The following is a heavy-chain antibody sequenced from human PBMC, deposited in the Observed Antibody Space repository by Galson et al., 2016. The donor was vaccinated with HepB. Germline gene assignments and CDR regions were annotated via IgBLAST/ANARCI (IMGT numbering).Heavy chain of an antibody. CDR3: ARAPPFSIYYYDSSGYAFDI. CDR2: ISAYNGNT. Sequence: SVKVSCKASGYTFTSYGISWVRQAPGQGLEWMGWISAYNGNTNYAQKLQGRATMTTDTSTSTAYMELRSLRSDDTAVYYCARAPPFSIYYYDSSGYAFDIWGQGTMVTVSS. D-gene: IGHD3-22*01. CDR1: GYTFTSYG. J-gene: IGHJ3*02. V-gene: IGHV1-18*04.